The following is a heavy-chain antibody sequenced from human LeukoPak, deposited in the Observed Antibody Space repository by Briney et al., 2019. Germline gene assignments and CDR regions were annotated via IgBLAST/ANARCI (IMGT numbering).Heavy chain of an antibody. D-gene: IGHD2-2*01. J-gene: IGHJ6*03. CDR2: INPSGGST. V-gene: IGHV1-46*01. CDR1: GYTFTSYY. CDR3: ARDLGYCSSTSCYHYYYYYYMDV. Sequence: GASVKVSCKASGYTFTSYYMHWVRQAPGQGLEWMGIINPSGGSTSYAQKFQGRVTMTRDMSTSTVYMELSSLRSEDTAVYYCARDLGYCSSTSCYHYYYYYYMDVWGKGTTVTVSS.